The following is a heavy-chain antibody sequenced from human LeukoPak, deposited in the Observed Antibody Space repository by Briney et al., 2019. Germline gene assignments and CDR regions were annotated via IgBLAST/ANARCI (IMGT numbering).Heavy chain of an antibody. D-gene: IGHD5-24*01. CDR3: ARVRDGYNDAYDI. CDR1: GYTFTGYY. J-gene: IGHJ3*02. CDR2: IGGST. V-gene: IGHV1-46*01. Sequence: ASVKVSCKASGYTFTGYYIHWVRQAPGQGLEWMGIIGGSTNYAQKFQGRVTMTRDTSTSTVYMELSSLRSEDTAVYYCARVRDGYNDAYDIWGQGTMVTVHS.